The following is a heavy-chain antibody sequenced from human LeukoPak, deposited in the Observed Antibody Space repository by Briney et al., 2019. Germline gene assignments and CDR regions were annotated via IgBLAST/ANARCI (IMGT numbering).Heavy chain of an antibody. V-gene: IGHV1-24*01. Sequence: ASVKVSCKVSGYTLTELSMHWVRQAPGKGLEWMGGFDPEDGETIYAQKFQGRVTITADESTSTAYMELSSLRSEDTAVYYCARGPAPDSSGYQYYFDYWGQGTLVTVSS. CDR3: ARGPAPDSSGYQYYFDY. CDR1: GYTLTELS. J-gene: IGHJ4*02. CDR2: FDPEDGET. D-gene: IGHD3-22*01.